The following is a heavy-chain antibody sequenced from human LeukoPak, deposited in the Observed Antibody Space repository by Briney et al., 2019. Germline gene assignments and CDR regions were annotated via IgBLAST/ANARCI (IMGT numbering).Heavy chain of an antibody. V-gene: IGHV3-23*01. J-gene: IGHJ4*02. Sequence: GRSLRLSCAASGFTFSNYAMSWVRQAPGKGLEWVSVISGSGVITYYADSVKGRFTISRDNSKNTLYLQMNSLRAEDTAVYYCAKEWWEPTRDDYFDYWGQGTLVTVSS. CDR2: ISGSGVIT. CDR1: GFTFSNYA. CDR3: AKEWWEPTRDDYFDY. D-gene: IGHD1-26*01.